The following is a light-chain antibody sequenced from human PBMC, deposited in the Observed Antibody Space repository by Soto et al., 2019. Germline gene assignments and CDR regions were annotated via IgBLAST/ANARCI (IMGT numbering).Light chain of an antibody. J-gene: IGKJ5*01. V-gene: IGKV3-11*01. Sequence: DIVLTQSPATLSLSPGERATLSCRASQSVSSYLAWYQRKPGQPPRLLIYGASNRATGVPTRFSGSGSGTDFTLTISSLEPEDFALYYCQQRSNWPITFGQGTRLEIK. CDR2: GAS. CDR3: QQRSNWPIT. CDR1: QSVSSY.